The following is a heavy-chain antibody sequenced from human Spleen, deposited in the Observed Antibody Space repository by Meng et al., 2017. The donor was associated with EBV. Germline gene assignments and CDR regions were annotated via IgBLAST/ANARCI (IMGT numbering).Heavy chain of an antibody. Sequence: VQVVESGGVLAKPGGSLRLSCAASGFTVSNNFMGWVRQAPGKGLEWVSVIYDGGSTYYADSVKGRLTISGDKSKNTLYLQMNNLRAEDTAVYYCAGPTTSLNFYGMDVWGQGTTVTVSS. J-gene: IGHJ6*02. D-gene: IGHD1-1*01. V-gene: IGHV3-66*04. CDR2: IYDGGST. CDR1: GFTVSNNF. CDR3: AGPTTSLNFYGMDV.